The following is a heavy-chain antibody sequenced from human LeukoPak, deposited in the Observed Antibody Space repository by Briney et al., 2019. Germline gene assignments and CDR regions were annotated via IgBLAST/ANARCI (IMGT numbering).Heavy chain of an antibody. Sequence: SSETLSLTCTVSGGSISSNNYSWGWIRQPPGEGLEWIGTFYYSRNSYYNPSLKSRVTMSGDTSKNQFSLKLNSVTATDTAVYYCARHYGPWGQGTLVTVSS. J-gene: IGHJ4*02. CDR1: GGSISSNNYS. CDR3: ARHYGP. CDR2: FYYSRNS. D-gene: IGHD3-10*01. V-gene: IGHV4-39*01.